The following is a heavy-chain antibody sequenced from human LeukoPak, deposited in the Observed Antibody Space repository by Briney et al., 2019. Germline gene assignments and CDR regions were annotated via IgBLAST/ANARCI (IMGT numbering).Heavy chain of an antibody. V-gene: IGHV1-69*13. CDR1: GGTFSSYA. Sequence: SVKVSCKASGGTFSSYAISWVRQAPGQGLEWMGGIIPIFGTANYAQEFRGRVTITADESTSTAYMELSSLRSEDTAVYYCARDPWYYYGSGSYSAWAFDIWGQGTMVTVSS. CDR2: IIPIFGTA. J-gene: IGHJ3*02. CDR3: ARDPWYYYGSGSYSAWAFDI. D-gene: IGHD3-10*01.